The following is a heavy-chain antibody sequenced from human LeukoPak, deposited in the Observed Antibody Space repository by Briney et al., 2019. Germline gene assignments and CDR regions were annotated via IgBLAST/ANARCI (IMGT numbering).Heavy chain of an antibody. CDR3: ARTCSGGSCSVDV. CDR2: IISIFGTA. J-gene: IGHJ6*02. Sequence: GASVKVSCKASGGTFSSYAISWVRQAPGQGLEWMGGIISIFGTANYAQKFQGRVTITADESTSTAYMELSSLRSEDTAVYYCARTCSGGSCSVDVWGQGTTVTVSS. D-gene: IGHD2-15*01. CDR1: GGTFSSYA. V-gene: IGHV1-69*13.